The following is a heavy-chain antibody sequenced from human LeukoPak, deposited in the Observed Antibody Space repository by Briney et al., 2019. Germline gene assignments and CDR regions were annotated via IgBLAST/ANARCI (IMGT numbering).Heavy chain of an antibody. CDR2: LSDSGSRT. Sequence: GGSLRLSCAVSGITLSNYGMSWVRQAPGKGLEWVAGLSDSGSRTNYADSVKGRFIISRDNAKNTLYLQMNSLRAEDTAVYFCAKRGVVIRVILVGFHKEAYYFDSWGQGALVTVSS. CDR3: AKRGVVIRVILVGFHKEAYYFDS. V-gene: IGHV3-23*01. J-gene: IGHJ4*02. CDR1: GITLSNYG. D-gene: IGHD3-22*01.